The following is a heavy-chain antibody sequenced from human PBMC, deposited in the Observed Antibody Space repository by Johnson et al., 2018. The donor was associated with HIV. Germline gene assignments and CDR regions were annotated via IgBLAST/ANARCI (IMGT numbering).Heavy chain of an antibody. CDR3: ARVLQQESSWYLGAFDI. V-gene: IGHV3-20*04. D-gene: IGHD6-13*01. CDR2: INWNGGST. J-gene: IGHJ3*02. CDR1: GFTFDDYG. Sequence: VQLVESGGGLVQPGGSLRLSCAASGFTFDDYGMSWVRQAPGKGLEWVSGINWNGGSTGYADSVKGRFTISRDNAKKSLYLQMNSLRAEDTALYYCARVLQQESSWYLGAFDIWGQGTMVTVSS.